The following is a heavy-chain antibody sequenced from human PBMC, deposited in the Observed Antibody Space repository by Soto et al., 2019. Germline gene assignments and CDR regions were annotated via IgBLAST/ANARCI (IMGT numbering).Heavy chain of an antibody. V-gene: IGHV5-51*01. CDR1: GYSFTSYW. J-gene: IGHJ6*02. D-gene: IGHD6-13*01. CDR2: IYPGDSDT. Sequence: PGESLKISCNGSGYSFTSYWIGWVRQMPGKGLEWMGIIYPGDSDTRYSPSFQGQVTISADKSISTAYLQWSSLKASDTAMYYCARTEQLYYYGMDVWGQGTTVTVSS. CDR3: ARTEQLYYYGMDV.